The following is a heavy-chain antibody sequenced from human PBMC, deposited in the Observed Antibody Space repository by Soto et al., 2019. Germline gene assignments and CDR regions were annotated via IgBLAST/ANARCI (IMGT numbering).Heavy chain of an antibody. D-gene: IGHD5-12*01. V-gene: IGHV1-69*13. J-gene: IGHJ4*02. CDR3: AGLRTYGGYGY. Sequence: SVKVSCKASGGTFSSYAISWLRQAPGQGLEWMGGIIPIFGTANYAQKFQGRVTITADESTSTAYMELSSLRSEDTAVYYCAGLRTYGGYGYWGQGTLVTVSS. CDR2: IIPIFGTA. CDR1: GGTFSSYA.